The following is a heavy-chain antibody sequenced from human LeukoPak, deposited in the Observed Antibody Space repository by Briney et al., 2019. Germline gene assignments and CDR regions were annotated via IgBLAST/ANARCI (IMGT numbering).Heavy chain of an antibody. D-gene: IGHD6-6*01. J-gene: IGHJ4*02. CDR2: ISSSSSTI. Sequence: GGSLRLSCAASGFTFSSNSMNWVRQAPGTGLEWVSYISSSSSTIYYADSVKGRFTISRDNAKDSLYLQMNSLRAEDTAVYYCARDCGGYSSSWGPYYYFDYWGQGTLVTVSS. CDR3: ARDCGGYSSSWGPYYYFDY. CDR1: GFTFSSNS. V-gene: IGHV3-48*01.